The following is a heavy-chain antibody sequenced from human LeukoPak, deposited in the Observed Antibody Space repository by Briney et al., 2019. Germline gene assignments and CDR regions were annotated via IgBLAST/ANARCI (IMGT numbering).Heavy chain of an antibody. V-gene: IGHV1-46*01. CDR3: AREADYYDSSGYSYYFDY. J-gene: IGHJ4*02. CDR2: INPSGGST. CDR1: GYTFTSFG. Sequence: GASVKVSCKASGYTFTSFGISWVRQAPGQGLEWMGIINPSGGSTSYAQKFQGRVTMTRDTSTSTVYMELSSLRSEDTAVYYCAREADYYDSSGYSYYFDYWGQGTLVTVSS. D-gene: IGHD3-22*01.